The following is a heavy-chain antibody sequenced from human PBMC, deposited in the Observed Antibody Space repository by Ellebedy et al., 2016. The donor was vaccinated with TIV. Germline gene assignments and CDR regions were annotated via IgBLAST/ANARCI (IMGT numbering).Heavy chain of an antibody. CDR3: VKLDSSGYYYGRLDY. D-gene: IGHD3-22*01. J-gene: IGHJ4*02. V-gene: IGHV3-23*01. CDR1: GFTFSSHA. Sequence: GGSLRLSCAASGFTFSSHAMSWVRQAPGKGLEWISGISAGGDNTYHVDSVKGRFTISRDNSKNTLYLQMKSLRAEDNAVYYCVKLDSSGYYYGRLDYWGQGSLVTVSS. CDR2: ISAGGDNT.